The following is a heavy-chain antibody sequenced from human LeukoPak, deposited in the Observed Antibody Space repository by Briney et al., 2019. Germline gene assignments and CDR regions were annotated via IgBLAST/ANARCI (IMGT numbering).Heavy chain of an antibody. Sequence: RASETLSLTCTVSGGSISSYYWSWIRQPPGKGLEWIGYIYYSGSTYYNPSLKSRVTISVDTSKNQFSLKLSSVTAADTAVYYCARVAYGDYDWFDPWGQGTLVTVSS. CDR3: ARVAYGDYDWFDP. V-gene: IGHV4-59*08. CDR1: GGSISSYY. J-gene: IGHJ5*02. CDR2: IYYSGST. D-gene: IGHD4-17*01.